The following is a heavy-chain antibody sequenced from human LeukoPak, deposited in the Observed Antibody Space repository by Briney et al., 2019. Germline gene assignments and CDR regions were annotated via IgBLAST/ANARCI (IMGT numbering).Heavy chain of an antibody. D-gene: IGHD1-26*01. CDR2: ISYDGSNK. CDR1: GFTFSSYG. J-gene: IGHJ3*02. CDR3: AKTGPGAYSGSFGHAFDI. Sequence: GGSPRLSCAASGFTFSSYGMHWVRQAPGKGLEWVAVISYDGSNKYYADSVKGRFTISRDNSKNTLYLQMNSLRAEDTAVYYCAKTGPGAYSGSFGHAFDIWGHGTMVTVSS. V-gene: IGHV3-30*18.